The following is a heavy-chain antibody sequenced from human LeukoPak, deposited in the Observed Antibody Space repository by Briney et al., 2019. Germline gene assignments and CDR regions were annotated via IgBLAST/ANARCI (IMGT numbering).Heavy chain of an antibody. Sequence: SETLSLTCAVSGYSISSGYYWGWIRQPPGKGLEWIGSIYQSGSTYYNPSLKSLVTISVDTSKNQVSLKLSSVTAADTAVYYCARGFEGLTAYYDILTGYYPHNWFDPWGQGTLVTVSS. J-gene: IGHJ5*02. CDR1: GYSISSGYY. CDR2: IYQSGST. CDR3: ARGFEGLTAYYDILTGYYPHNWFDP. D-gene: IGHD3-9*01. V-gene: IGHV4-38-2*01.